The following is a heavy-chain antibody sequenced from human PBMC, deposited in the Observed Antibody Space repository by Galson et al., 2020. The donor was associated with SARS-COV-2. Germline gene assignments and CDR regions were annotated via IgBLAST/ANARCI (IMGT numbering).Heavy chain of an antibody. V-gene: IGHV4-61*02. J-gene: IGHJ4*02. CDR3: ARESRWELYFDY. D-gene: IGHD1-26*01. CDR1: GGSISSSSYY. CDR2: IYTSERT. Sequence: SETLSLTCTVSGGSISSSSYYWSWIRQPAGKGLEWIGRIYTSERTNYNPSLKSRVTISADTSKNQFSLRLTSVTAADTAVYYCARESRWELYFDYWGQGSLVTVSS.